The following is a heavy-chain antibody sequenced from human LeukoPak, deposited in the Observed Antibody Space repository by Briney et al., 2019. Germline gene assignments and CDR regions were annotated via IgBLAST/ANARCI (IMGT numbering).Heavy chain of an antibody. CDR3: AIINHPDGRVY. CDR1: GYPFTTSW. CDR2: IYAGNSDA. Sequence: GESLKISCQGFGYPFTTSWIGWVRQLPGKGLEWTAIIYAGNSDAKYSPSFQGQVSISTDRTISTAYLHWSSLKASDTAIYYCAIINHPDGRVYWGQGTLVTVSS. J-gene: IGHJ4*02. D-gene: IGHD5-24*01. V-gene: IGHV5-51*01.